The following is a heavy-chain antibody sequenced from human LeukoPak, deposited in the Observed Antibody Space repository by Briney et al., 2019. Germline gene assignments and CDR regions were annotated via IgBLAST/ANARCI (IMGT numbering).Heavy chain of an antibody. CDR1: GYSFTSYW. CDR3: ASYYGSGSYWENNWFDP. J-gene: IGHJ5*02. V-gene: IGHV5-51*01. CDR2: IYPGDSDT. Sequence: GESLKISCKGSGYSFTSYWIGWVRQMPGKGLEWMGIIYPGDSDTRYSPSFQGQVTISADKSISTAYLQWSSLKASDTAMYYCASYYGSGSYWENNWFDPWGQGTLVTVSS. D-gene: IGHD3-10*01.